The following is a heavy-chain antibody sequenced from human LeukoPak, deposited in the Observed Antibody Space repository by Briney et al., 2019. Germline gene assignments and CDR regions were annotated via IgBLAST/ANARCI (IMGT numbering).Heavy chain of an antibody. Sequence: GGSLRLSCAASGFTFSSYAMHWVRQAPGKGLEWVAVISYDGSNKYYADSVKGRFTISRDNSKNTLYLRMNSLRAEDTAVYYCATELERRFTYYYYGMDVWGQGTTVTVSS. V-gene: IGHV3-30-3*01. CDR1: GFTFSSYA. D-gene: IGHD1-1*01. CDR3: ATELERRFTYYYYGMDV. CDR2: ISYDGSNK. J-gene: IGHJ6*02.